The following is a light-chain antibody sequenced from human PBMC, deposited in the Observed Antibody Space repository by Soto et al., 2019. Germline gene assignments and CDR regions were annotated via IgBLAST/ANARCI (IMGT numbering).Light chain of an antibody. CDR2: DVN. J-gene: IGLJ1*01. Sequence: QSVLTQPASLSGSPGQSITISCTGTRSDIGAYDYVSWFQQHPGKAPKLMISDVNNRPSAVSNRFSGSKSGNTAYLTISRLHAEDEADYYCISYTVSRYYVFGTGTKVTVL. V-gene: IGLV2-14*03. CDR1: RSDIGAYDY. CDR3: ISYTVSRYYV.